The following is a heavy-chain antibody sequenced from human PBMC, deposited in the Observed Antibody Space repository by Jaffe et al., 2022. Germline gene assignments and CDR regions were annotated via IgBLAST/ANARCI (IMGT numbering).Heavy chain of an antibody. CDR3: ARDVGYCSGGSCYPWYFDL. D-gene: IGHD2-15*01. CDR2: ISSSSSYI. J-gene: IGHJ2*01. Sequence: EVQLVESGGGLVKPGGSLRLSCAASGFTFSSYSMNWVRQAPGKGLEWVSSISSSSSYIYYADSVKGRFTISRDNAKNSLYLQMNSLRAEDTAVYYCARDVGYCSGGSCYPWYFDLWGRGTLVTVSS. CDR1: GFTFSSYS. V-gene: IGHV3-21*01.